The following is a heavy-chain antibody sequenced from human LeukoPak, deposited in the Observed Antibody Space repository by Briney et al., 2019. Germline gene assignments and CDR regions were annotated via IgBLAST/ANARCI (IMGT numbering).Heavy chain of an antibody. CDR2: VYRSGST. CDR1: GDSISSSSNY. Sequence: SETLSLTCDVSGDSISSSSNYWGWVRHLPGKGLEWIGSVYRSGSTYYNPSLKSRVTISVDTSKNQFTLNLTSVTAADTAVYHCARRGTSGWAYYFDFWGPGSLLSVSS. CDR3: ARRGTSGWAYYFDF. D-gene: IGHD6-19*01. V-gene: IGHV4-39*01. J-gene: IGHJ4*02.